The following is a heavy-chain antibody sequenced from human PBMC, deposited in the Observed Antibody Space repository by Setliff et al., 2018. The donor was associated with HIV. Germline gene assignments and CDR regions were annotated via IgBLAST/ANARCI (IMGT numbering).Heavy chain of an antibody. D-gene: IGHD6-19*01. Sequence: SETLSLTCTVSGVSIRRGNYYWSWIRQPAGEGLEWVGHISSSGSTNYNPSLKNRVTLLLDTSKNQFSLKVRSVFAADTAMYYCVRDPGYNSGWSGTTFDYWGQGTLVTVSS. J-gene: IGHJ4*02. V-gene: IGHV4-61*09. CDR1: GVSIRRGNYY. CDR2: ISSSGST. CDR3: VRDPGYNSGWSGTTFDY.